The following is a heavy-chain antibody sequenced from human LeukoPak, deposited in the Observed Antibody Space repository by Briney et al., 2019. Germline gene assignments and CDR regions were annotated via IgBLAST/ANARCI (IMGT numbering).Heavy chain of an antibody. CDR3: ARTIAAAGLYYYYYYMDV. D-gene: IGHD6-13*01. Sequence: SETLSLTCAVYGGSFSGYYWSWIRQPPGKGLEWIGEINHSGSTNYNPSLKSRVTISVDTSKNQFSLKLSSVTAADTAVYYCARTIAAAGLYYYYYYMDVWGKGTTVTISS. CDR1: GGSFSGYY. V-gene: IGHV4-34*01. J-gene: IGHJ6*03. CDR2: INHSGST.